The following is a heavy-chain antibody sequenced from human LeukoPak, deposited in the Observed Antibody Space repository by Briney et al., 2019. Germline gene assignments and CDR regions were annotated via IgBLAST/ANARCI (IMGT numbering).Heavy chain of an antibody. CDR1: GFTFSNVW. J-gene: IGHJ4*02. CDR2: IYSGGTT. CDR3: ARVSGSYDFDY. Sequence: GGSLRLSCAASGFTFSNVWMTWVRQAPGKGLEWVSVIYSGGTTYYADSVKGRFTISRDNSKNTLYLQMNSLRAEDTAVYYCARVSGSYDFDYWGQGTLVTVSS. V-gene: IGHV3-53*01. D-gene: IGHD1-26*01.